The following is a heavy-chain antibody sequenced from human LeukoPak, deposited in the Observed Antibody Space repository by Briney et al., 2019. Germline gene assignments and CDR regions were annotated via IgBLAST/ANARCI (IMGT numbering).Heavy chain of an antibody. V-gene: IGHV4-38-2*02. CDR2: IYHSGST. J-gene: IGHJ3*02. Sequence: SETLSLTCTVSGYSISSGYYWGWIRQPPGKGLEWIGSIYHSGSTYYNPSLKSRLTISVDTSKNQFSLKLSSVTAADTAVYYCARDVGYYYDSSGPIGAFDIWGQGTMVTVSS. CDR3: ARDVGYYYDSSGPIGAFDI. D-gene: IGHD3-22*01. CDR1: GYSISSGYY.